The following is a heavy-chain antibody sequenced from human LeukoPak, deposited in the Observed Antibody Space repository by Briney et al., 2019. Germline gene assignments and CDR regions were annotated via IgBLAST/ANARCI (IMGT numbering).Heavy chain of an antibody. D-gene: IGHD5-18*01. CDR1: GFTLWSYN. CDR2: ISGSSSYR. Sequence: GGSLRPPCAACGFTLWSYNMNCVPQAPGKGLEWVSSISGSSSYRCYSDEVKGRFTIHRDNAKNSLYLQMNSLRAEDTAVYYCARVGYSWVDAFDIWGQGTMVTVCS. V-gene: IGHV3-21*01. CDR3: ARVGYSWVDAFDI. J-gene: IGHJ3*02.